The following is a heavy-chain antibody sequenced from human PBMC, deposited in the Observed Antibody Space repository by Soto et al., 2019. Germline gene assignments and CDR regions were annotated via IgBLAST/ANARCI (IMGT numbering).Heavy chain of an antibody. CDR3: AKDLSQFSPYYYYYGMDV. D-gene: IGHD3-3*02. V-gene: IGHV3-43*01. Sequence: GGSLRLSCAASGFTFDDYTMHWVHQAPGKGLEWVSLISWDGGSTYYADSVKGRFTISRDNSKNSLYLQMNSLRTEDTALYYCAKDLSQFSPYYYYYGMDVWGKGTTVPVSS. CDR2: ISWDGGST. J-gene: IGHJ6*04. CDR1: GFTFDDYT.